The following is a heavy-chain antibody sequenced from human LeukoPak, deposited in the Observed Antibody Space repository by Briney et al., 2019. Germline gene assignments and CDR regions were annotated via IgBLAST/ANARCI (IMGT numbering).Heavy chain of an antibody. D-gene: IGHD3/OR15-3a*01. Sequence: ASVKVSCKASGGTFSSYAISWVRQAPGQGLEWMGGIIPIFGTANYAQKFQGRVTITTDESTSTAYMELSSLRSEDTAVYYCAFRTGRGGHYFDSWGQGTLVTVSS. J-gene: IGHJ4*02. CDR2: IIPIFGTA. CDR3: AFRTGRGGHYFDS. CDR1: GGTFSSYA. V-gene: IGHV1-69*05.